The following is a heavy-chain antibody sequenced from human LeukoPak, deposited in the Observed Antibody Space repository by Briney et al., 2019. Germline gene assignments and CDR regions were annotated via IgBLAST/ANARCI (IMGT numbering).Heavy chain of an antibody. V-gene: IGHV3-21*01. J-gene: IGHJ4*02. CDR1: GFTFSSYT. Sequence: GGSLRLSCAASGFTFSSYTMTWVRQAPGKGLEWVSSISRSSIYKYYADSLKGRFTISRDNAKNSLYLQMNSLRAEDTAVYYCAREGRSGGSCYHSWGQGTLVTVSS. D-gene: IGHD2-15*01. CDR3: AREGRSGGSCYHS. CDR2: ISRSSIYK.